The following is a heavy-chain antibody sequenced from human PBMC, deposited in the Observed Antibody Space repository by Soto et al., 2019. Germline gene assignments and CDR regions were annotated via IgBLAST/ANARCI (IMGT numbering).Heavy chain of an antibody. Sequence: ASVKVTSKASGYTFTSYGINWGRPAPGQGLEWMGWISPYNGNTNYAQKRQGRVTMTTDTSTSTAYMELRSLRSDDTAVYYCARFSTYDYGDDSKNINGGLYDWGKGNLVTVDS. CDR1: GYTFTSYG. V-gene: IGHV1-18*01. CDR2: ISPYNGNT. J-gene: IGHJ4*02. CDR3: ARFSTYDYGDDSKNINGGLYD. D-gene: IGHD4-17*01.